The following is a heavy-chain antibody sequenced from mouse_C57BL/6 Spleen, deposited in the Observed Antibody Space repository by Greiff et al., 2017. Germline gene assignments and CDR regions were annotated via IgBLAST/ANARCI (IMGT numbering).Heavy chain of an antibody. Sequence: QVQLQQPGAELVRPGSSVKLSCKASGYTFTSYWMDWVKQRPGQGLEWIGNIYPSDSETHYNQKFKDKATLTVDKSSSTAYMQRSSLTSEDSAVYYCARGSWGFDYWGQGTTLTVSS. D-gene: IGHD4-1*01. CDR1: GYTFTSYW. J-gene: IGHJ2*01. V-gene: IGHV1-61*01. CDR3: ARGSWGFDY. CDR2: IYPSDSET.